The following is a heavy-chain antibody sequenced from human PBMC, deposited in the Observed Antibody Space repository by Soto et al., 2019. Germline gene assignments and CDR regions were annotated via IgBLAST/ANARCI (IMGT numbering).Heavy chain of an antibody. J-gene: IGHJ6*02. D-gene: IGHD6-19*01. V-gene: IGHV4-4*07. CDR1: GGSISRDY. CDR3: AREDIAVAGPVRYCMDV. Sequence: SETLSLTCXVSGGSISRDYWSWIRQPAGKGLEWIGRIYISESTNYNPSLKSRVIISADTSKNQFFLKLSSVTAADTAVYYCAREDIAVAGPVRYCMDVWGQGTTVTVSS. CDR2: IYISEST.